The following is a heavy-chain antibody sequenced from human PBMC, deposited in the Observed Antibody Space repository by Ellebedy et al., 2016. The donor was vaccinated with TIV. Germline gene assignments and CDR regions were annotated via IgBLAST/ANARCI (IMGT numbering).Heavy chain of an antibody. CDR3: VGVEALTWYF. CDR2: VHYSAST. D-gene: IGHD2-8*02. J-gene: IGHJ4*02. V-gene: IGHV4-39*01. Sequence: MPSETLSLTCSVSGGSITSTSFYWGWVRQPPGEGLEWIGHVHYSASTFYNPSLRGRVTIFTDSSKTHFFLNLTSLTAADTALYFCVGVEALTWYFWGQGILVTVSS. CDR1: GGSITSTSFY.